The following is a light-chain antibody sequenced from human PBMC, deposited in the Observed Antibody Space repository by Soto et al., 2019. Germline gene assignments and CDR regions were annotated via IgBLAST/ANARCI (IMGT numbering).Light chain of an antibody. CDR1: SSDVGGYNY. CDR2: DVS. V-gene: IGLV2-14*01. CDR3: SSYTSSSPYV. J-gene: IGLJ1*01. Sequence: QSVLTQPASVSGSPGQSITISCTGTSSDVGGYNYVSWYQQHPGKATKLMNYDVSYRPSGVSNRFSGSKSGNTASLTISGLQAEDEADYYCSSYTSSSPYVFGTGTKVTVL.